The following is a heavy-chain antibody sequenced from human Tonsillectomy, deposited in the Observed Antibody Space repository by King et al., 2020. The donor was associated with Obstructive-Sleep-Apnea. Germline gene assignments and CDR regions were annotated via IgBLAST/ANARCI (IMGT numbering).Heavy chain of an antibody. V-gene: IGHV3-30*18. D-gene: IGHD6-19*01. J-gene: IGHJ4*02. CDR2: VSYTGNTQ. CDR3: SKEIDLHASQGWPLDY. Sequence: VHLVESGGGVVQPGGSLRLSCVASEFTFKIYGMQWVRQAPGKGLEWVAVVSYTGNTQYYADSVKGRFTISRDNSKNTLYLQMNSLRVEDTAIYYCSKEIDLHASQGWPLDYWGQGTLVTVSS. CDR1: EFTFKIYG.